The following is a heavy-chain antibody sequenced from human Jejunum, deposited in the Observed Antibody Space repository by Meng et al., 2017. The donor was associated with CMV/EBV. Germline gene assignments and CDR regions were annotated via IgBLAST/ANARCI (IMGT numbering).Heavy chain of an antibody. J-gene: IGHJ5*02. Sequence: GSVSSSYYYWSWIRQPPGKGLEWIGSIYYRGSTNYNPSLKSRVTISIDTSKNHFSLNLSSVTAADTAVYYCARDKGGSYRANWFDPWGQGTLVTVSS. CDR3: ARDKGGSYRANWFDP. V-gene: IGHV4-61*03. CDR1: GSVSSSYYY. D-gene: IGHD1-26*01. CDR2: IYYRGST.